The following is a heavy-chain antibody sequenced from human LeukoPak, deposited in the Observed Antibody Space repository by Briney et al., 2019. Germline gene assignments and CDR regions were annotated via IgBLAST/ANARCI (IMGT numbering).Heavy chain of an antibody. J-gene: IGHJ5*02. CDR1: GFTFSRSA. CDR2: VFSDGTYK. D-gene: IGHD4-17*01. CDR3: AKGPLYYYGDNAWFGP. V-gene: IGHV3-30*18. Sequence: GGSLRLSCAASGFTFSRSAMHGVRQAPGKGLEWVAVVFSDGTYKYYADSVKGRFTISRDKSKNMLFLQMNSLRAEDTAVYYCAKGPLYYYGDNAWFGPWGQGTLVTVSS.